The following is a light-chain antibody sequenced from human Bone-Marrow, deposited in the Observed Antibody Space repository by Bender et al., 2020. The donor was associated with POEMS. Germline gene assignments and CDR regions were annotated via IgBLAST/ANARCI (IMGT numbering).Light chain of an antibody. CDR1: SIDVVVYNY. CDR2: DVT. CDR3: SSHRTGSTWV. J-gene: IGLJ3*02. V-gene: IGLV2-14*03. Sequence: QSALTQPASVSGSPGQSITISCTGTSIDVVVYNYVSWYQHHPGTAPKLIIYDVTNRPSGVSDRFSGSKYDNTASLTISWRQAEDEADYYCSSHRTGSTWVFGGGTTLTVL.